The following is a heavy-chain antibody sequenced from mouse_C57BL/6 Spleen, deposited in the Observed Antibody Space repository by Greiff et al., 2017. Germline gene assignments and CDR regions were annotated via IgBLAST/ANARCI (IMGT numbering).Heavy chain of an antibody. J-gene: IGHJ2*01. V-gene: IGHV1-15*01. CDR2: IDPETGGT. D-gene: IGHD3-2*02. CDR1: GYPFTDYE. CDR3: TRRLLY. Sequence: VQLQQSGAELVRPGASVTLSCKASGYPFTDYEMHWVKQTPVHGLEWIGAIDPETGGTAYNQKFKGKAILTADKSSSTAYMELRSLTSEDSAVYYCTRRLLYWGQGTTLTVSS.